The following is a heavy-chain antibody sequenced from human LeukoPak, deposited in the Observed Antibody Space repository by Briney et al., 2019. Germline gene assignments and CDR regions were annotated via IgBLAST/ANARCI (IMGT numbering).Heavy chain of an antibody. J-gene: IGHJ4*02. V-gene: IGHV4-34*01. CDR3: ARGPLGSIVVPATGFDY. CDR2: INHSGST. D-gene: IGHD2-2*01. Sequence: PSQSLSLTRAVYGGSFSGYYWSWIRQPPGKGLEWIGEINHSGSTNYNTSLTSPVTISVDKSKNQFSLELSSVTAADTAVYYCARGPLGSIVVPATGFDYWGQGTLVTVSS. CDR1: GGSFSGYY.